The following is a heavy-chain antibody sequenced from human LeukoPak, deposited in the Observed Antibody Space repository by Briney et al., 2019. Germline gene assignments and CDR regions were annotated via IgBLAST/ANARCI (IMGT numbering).Heavy chain of an antibody. Sequence: SLKDSWKAFGVPFSSYTISRVRQASGQGLELMGRIIPIFGEPDYARKVEGRVTITADMSTNTAYMELSSMRSEDTAVYYCARKGGLWTCGIFDYWGQGTLVTVSS. J-gene: IGHJ4*02. CDR2: IIPIFGEP. D-gene: IGHD3/OR15-3a*01. V-gene: IGHV1-69*02. CDR3: ARKGGLWTCGIFDY. CDR1: GVPFSSYT.